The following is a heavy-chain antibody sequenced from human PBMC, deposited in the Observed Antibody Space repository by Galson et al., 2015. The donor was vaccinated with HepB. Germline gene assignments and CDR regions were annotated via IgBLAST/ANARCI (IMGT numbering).Heavy chain of an antibody. CDR3: ARDRALEYSSSSRGWFDP. V-gene: IGHV4-59*06. D-gene: IGHD6-6*01. CDR1: DGSISTYY. CDR2: IYYSGST. Sequence: ETLSLTCTVSDGSISTYYWSWIRQPPGKGLEWIGYIYYSGSTYYNPSLKSRVTISVDTSKNQFSLKLSSVTAADTAVYYCARDRALEYSSSSRGWFDPWGQGTLVTVSS. J-gene: IGHJ5*02.